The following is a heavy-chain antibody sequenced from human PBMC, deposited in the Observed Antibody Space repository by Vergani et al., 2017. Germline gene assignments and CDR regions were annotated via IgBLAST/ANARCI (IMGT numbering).Heavy chain of an antibody. D-gene: IGHD6-13*01. CDR2: TYYRSKWYN. J-gene: IGHJ4*02. Sequence: QVQLQQWGAGLLKPSETLSLTCAVYGGSFSGYYWSWIRQSPSRGLEWLGRTYYRSKWYNDYAVSVKSRITINPDTSKNQFSLQLNSVTPEATAVYYCARGLGYSSSWLFDYWGQGTLVTVSS. CDR3: ARGLGYSSSWLFDY. CDR1: GGSFSGYY. V-gene: IGHV6-1*01.